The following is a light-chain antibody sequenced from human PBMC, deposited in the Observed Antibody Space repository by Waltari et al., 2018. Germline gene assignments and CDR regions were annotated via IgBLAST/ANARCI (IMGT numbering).Light chain of an antibody. J-gene: IGLJ3*02. CDR2: VNSDGSH. Sequence: QLVVTQSPSASASLGASVKLTCTLSGGHTHYAITWHQQQPQKGPRFLMKVNSDGSHNKGDGIPDRFSGSSSGAERYRTISSLQSEDEADYHCQTWDTGIRVFGGGTKLIVL. CDR3: QTWDTGIRV. V-gene: IGLV4-69*01. CDR1: GGHTHYA.